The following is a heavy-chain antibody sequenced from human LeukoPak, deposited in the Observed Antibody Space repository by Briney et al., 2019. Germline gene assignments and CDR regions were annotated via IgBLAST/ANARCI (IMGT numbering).Heavy chain of an antibody. CDR2: INPSGGST. CDR3: ARDPVPADSGWYLHFDY. Sequence: GASVKVSCKASGYTFTSYYMHWVRHAPGQGLEWMGIINPSGGSTSYAQKFQVRVTMTRDTSTSTVYMELSSLRSEDTAVYYCARDPVPADSGWYLHFDYWGQGTLVTVSS. J-gene: IGHJ4*02. D-gene: IGHD6-19*01. CDR1: GYTFTSYY. V-gene: IGHV1-46*01.